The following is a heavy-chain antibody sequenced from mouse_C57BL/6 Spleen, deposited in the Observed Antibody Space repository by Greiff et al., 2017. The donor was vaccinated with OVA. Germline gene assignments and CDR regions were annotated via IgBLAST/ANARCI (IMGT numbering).Heavy chain of an antibody. CDR2: IDPSDSYT. Sequence: VQLQQPGAELVMPGASVKLSCKASGYTFTSYWMHWVKQRPGQGLEWIGEIDPSDSYTNYNQKFKGKSTLTVDKSSSTAYMQLSSLTSEDSAVYYCARNWILDYWGQGTSVTVSS. J-gene: IGHJ4*01. CDR3: ARNWILDY. CDR1: GYTFTSYW. V-gene: IGHV1-69*01.